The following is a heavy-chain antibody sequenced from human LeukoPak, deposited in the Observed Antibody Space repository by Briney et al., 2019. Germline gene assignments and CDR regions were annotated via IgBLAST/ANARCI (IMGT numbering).Heavy chain of an antibody. Sequence: VASVKVSCKASGYTFTSYYMHWVRQAPGQGLEWMGIINPSGGSTSYAQKFQGRVTMTRDTSTSTVYMELSSLRSEDTAVYYCARAIRHEAGTRSYYDYWGQGTLVTVSS. D-gene: IGHD3-10*01. J-gene: IGHJ4*02. CDR2: INPSGGST. CDR1: GYTFTSYY. CDR3: ARAIRHEAGTRSYYDY. V-gene: IGHV1-46*01.